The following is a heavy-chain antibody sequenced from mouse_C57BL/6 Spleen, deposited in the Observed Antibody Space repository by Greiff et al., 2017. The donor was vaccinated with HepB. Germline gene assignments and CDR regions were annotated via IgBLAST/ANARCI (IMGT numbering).Heavy chain of an antibody. CDR3: TGPPYYYGSRRYFDV. D-gene: IGHD1-1*01. J-gene: IGHJ1*03. Sequence: EVKLEESGGGLVQPGGSMKLSCVASGFTFSNYWMNWVRQSPEKGLEWVAQIRLKSDNYATHYAESVKGRFTISRDDSKSSVYLQMNNLRAEDTGIYYCTGPPYYYGSRRYFDVWGTVTTVTVSS. V-gene: IGHV6-3*01. CDR2: IRLKSDNYAT. CDR1: GFTFSNYW.